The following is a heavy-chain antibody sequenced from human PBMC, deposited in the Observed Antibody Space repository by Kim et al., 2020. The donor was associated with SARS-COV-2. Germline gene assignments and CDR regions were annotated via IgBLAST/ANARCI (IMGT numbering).Heavy chain of an antibody. CDR2: IYYSGST. D-gene: IGHD5-12*01. CDR1: GGSVSSGSYY. V-gene: IGHV4-61*01. Sequence: SETLSLTCTVSGGSVSSGSYYWSWIRQPPGKGLEWIGYIYYSGSTNYNPSLKSRVTISVDTSKNQFSLKLSSVTAADTAVYYCARVVRDGYNYFDYWGQGTLVTVSS. J-gene: IGHJ4*02. CDR3: ARVVRDGYNYFDY.